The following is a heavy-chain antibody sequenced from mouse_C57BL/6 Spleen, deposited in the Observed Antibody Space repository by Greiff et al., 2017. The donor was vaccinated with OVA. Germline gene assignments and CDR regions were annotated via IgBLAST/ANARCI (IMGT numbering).Heavy chain of an antibody. D-gene: IGHD3-2*02. J-gene: IGHJ3*01. CDR1: GYTFTSYW. Sequence: QVQLQQPGAELVKPGASVKMSCKASGYTFTSYWITWVKQRPGQGLEWIGDIYPGSGSTNYNEKFKSKATLTVDTSSSTAYMQLSSLTSEDSAVYYCARESSGYVGAWFAYWGQGTLVTVSA. CDR3: ARESSGYVGAWFAY. V-gene: IGHV1-55*01. CDR2: IYPGSGST.